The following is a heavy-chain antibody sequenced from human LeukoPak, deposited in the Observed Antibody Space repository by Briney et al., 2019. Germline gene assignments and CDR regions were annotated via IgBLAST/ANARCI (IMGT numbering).Heavy chain of an antibody. CDR1: GGSISSYY. CDR3: ASVRYYYDSSGYVPSEYFQH. D-gene: IGHD3-22*01. Sequence: PSETLSLTCTVSGGSISSYYWSWIRQPPGKGLEWIGYIHYSGSTNYNPSLKSRVTISVDTSKNQFSLKLSSVTAADTAVYYCASVRYYYDSSGYVPSEYFQHWGQGTLVTVSS. V-gene: IGHV4-59*01. J-gene: IGHJ1*01. CDR2: IHYSGST.